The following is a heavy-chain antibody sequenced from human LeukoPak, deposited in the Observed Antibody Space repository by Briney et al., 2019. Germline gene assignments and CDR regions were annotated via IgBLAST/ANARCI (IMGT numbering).Heavy chain of an antibody. V-gene: IGHV3-48*01. J-gene: IGHJ4*02. Sequence: PGGSLRLSCAASGFTFSSYSMNWVRQGPGKGLEWVSYISGSSSAIYYADSVKGRFTISRDNAKNSLYLQMNSLRAEDTAVYYCARGYCSSTSCAFGYWGQGTLVTVSS. D-gene: IGHD2-2*01. CDR3: ARGYCSSTSCAFGY. CDR1: GFTFSSYS. CDR2: ISGSSSAI.